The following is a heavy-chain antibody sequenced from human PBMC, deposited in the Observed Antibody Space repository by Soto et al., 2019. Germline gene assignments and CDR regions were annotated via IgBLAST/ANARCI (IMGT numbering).Heavy chain of an antibody. CDR2: ISAYNGNT. Sequence: ASVKVSCKASGYTFTSYGISWVRQAPGQGLEWMGWISAYNGNTNYAQKLQGRVTMTTDTSTSTAYMELRSLRSDDTAVYYCARDLSKRGSGGWFDPWGQGTLVTVSS. V-gene: IGHV1-18*01. CDR1: GYTFTSYG. CDR3: ARDLSKRGSGGWFDP. D-gene: IGHD3-16*01. J-gene: IGHJ5*02.